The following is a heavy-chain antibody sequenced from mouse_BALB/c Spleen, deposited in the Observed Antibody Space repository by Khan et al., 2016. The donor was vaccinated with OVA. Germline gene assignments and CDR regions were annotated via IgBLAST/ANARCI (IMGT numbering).Heavy chain of an antibody. V-gene: IGHV5-6-5*01. CDR3: TEGLFRYYFDY. CDR2: ISSGGFT. CDR1: GFTFSSYA. D-gene: IGHD6-1*01. J-gene: IGHJ2*01. Sequence: EVELVESGGGLVKPGGSLKLSCAASGFTFSSYAMSWVRQTPETRLEWVASISSGGFTSYPDSVKGRFTISRDNARDILYLQMRSLRSEDTAIYYCTEGLFRYYFDYWGQGTTLTVSS.